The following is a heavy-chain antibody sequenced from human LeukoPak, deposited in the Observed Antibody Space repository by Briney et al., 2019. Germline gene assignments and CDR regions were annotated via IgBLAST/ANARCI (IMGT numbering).Heavy chain of an antibody. CDR1: GGSISSGSYY. J-gene: IGHJ4*02. V-gene: IGHV4-61*02. Sequence: SETLSLTCTVSGGSISSGSYYWSWIRQPAGKGLEWIGRIYTSGSTNYNPSLKSRVTISLDTSKNQFSLRLSSVTAADTAVFYCARLPERSDLLTSHANSFDCWGQGTLVTVSS. CDR2: IYTSGST. CDR3: ARLPERSDLLTSHANSFDC. D-gene: IGHD3-9*01.